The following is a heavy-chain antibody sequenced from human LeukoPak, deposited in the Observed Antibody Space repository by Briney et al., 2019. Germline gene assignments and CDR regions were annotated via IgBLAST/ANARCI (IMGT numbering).Heavy chain of an antibody. CDR1: GGSISSGSYY. D-gene: IGHD6-19*01. CDR3: ARYLVAVAGTEYYFDY. CDR2: IYTSGST. J-gene: IGHJ4*02. V-gene: IGHV4-61*02. Sequence: PSQTLSLTCTVSGGSISSGSYYWSWIRQPAGKGLEWIGRIYTSGSTNYNPSLKSRVTISVDTSKNQFSLKLSSVTAADTAVYSCARYLVAVAGTEYYFDYWSQGTLVTVSA.